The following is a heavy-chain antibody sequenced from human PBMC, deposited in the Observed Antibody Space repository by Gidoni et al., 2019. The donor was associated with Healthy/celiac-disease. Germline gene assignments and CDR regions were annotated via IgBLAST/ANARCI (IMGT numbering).Heavy chain of an antibody. V-gene: IGHV4-59*01. CDR3: ARGDPIAAAGVYWYFDL. D-gene: IGHD6-13*01. CDR2: IYYSGSP. CDR1: GGSLSSYY. Sequence: QVQLQESGPGLVKPSETLSLTCPVSGGSLSSYYWSWIRQPPGKGLEWIGYIYYSGSPNYNPSLKSRVTISVDTSKNQFSLKLSSVTAADTAVYYCARGDPIAAAGVYWYFDLWGRGTLVTVSS. J-gene: IGHJ2*01.